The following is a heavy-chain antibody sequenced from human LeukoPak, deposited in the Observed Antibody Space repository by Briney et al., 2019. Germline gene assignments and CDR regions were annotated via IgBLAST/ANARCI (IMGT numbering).Heavy chain of an antibody. Sequence: PSETLSLTCTVSGGSISSYYWSWIRQPPGKGLEWIGYIYYSGSTNYNPSLKSRVTISVDTSKNQFSLKLSSVTAADTAVYYCAGVLRGYPKYYYYYGMDVWGQGTTVTVSS. CDR3: AGVLRGYPKYYYYYGMDV. CDR2: IYYSGST. J-gene: IGHJ6*02. CDR1: GGSISSYY. D-gene: IGHD5-18*01. V-gene: IGHV4-59*01.